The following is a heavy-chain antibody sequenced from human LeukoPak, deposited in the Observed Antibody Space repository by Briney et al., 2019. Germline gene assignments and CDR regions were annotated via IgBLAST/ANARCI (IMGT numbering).Heavy chain of an antibody. CDR3: VRGIQSWFNGMDV. CDR1: GFTLSSYW. D-gene: IGHD6-13*01. J-gene: IGHJ6*02. CDR2: INSDGSNT. V-gene: IGHV3-74*01. Sequence: GGSLRLSCAASGFTLSSYWMHWVRQVPGKGLVWVSRINSDGSNTRYADSVKGRFTVSRDNAKNTLFLQMNSLRTEDTAVYYCVRGIQSWFNGMDVWGQGTTVTVSS.